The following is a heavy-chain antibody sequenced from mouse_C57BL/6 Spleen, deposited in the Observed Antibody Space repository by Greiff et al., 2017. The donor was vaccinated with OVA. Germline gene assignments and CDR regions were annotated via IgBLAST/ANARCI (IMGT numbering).Heavy chain of an antibody. Sequence: EVNVVESGEGLVKPGGSLKLSCAASGFTFSSYAMSWVRQTPEKRLEWVAYISSGGDYIYYADTVKGRFTISRDNARNTLYLQMSSLKSEDTAMYYCTRDYYYGSKSSWFAYWGQGTLVTVSA. J-gene: IGHJ3*01. V-gene: IGHV5-9-1*02. CDR3: TRDYYYGSKSSWFAY. CDR1: GFTFSSYA. CDR2: ISSGGDYI. D-gene: IGHD1-1*01.